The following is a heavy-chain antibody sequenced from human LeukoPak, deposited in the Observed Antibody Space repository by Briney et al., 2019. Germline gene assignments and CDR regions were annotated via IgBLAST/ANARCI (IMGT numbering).Heavy chain of an antibody. CDR3: ARGGLYSSGWYEDY. Sequence: PSETLSLTCAVSGGSFSGYYWSWIRQPPGKGLEWIGEINHSGSTNYNPSLKSRVTISVDTSKNQFSLKLSSVTAADTAVYYCARGGLYSSGWYEDYWGQGTLVTVSS. J-gene: IGHJ4*02. D-gene: IGHD6-19*01. CDR1: GGSFSGYY. CDR2: INHSGST. V-gene: IGHV4-34*01.